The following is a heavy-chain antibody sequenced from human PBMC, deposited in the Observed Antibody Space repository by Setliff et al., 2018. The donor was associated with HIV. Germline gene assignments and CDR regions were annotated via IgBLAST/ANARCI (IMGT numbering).Heavy chain of an antibody. D-gene: IGHD3-3*02. CDR1: GFRLSSYW. CDR3: ARGEPAYQFWSGYWYFFNY. J-gene: IGHJ4*02. V-gene: IGHV3-7*01. Sequence: GESLKISCGASGFRLSSYWMTWVRQIPRKGLDWVASINQDGSEKSYGDSVKGRFTISRDNSKNSLYLQMNALKDDDTAIYYCARGEPAYQFWSGYWYFFNYWGQGALVTVSS. CDR2: INQDGSEK.